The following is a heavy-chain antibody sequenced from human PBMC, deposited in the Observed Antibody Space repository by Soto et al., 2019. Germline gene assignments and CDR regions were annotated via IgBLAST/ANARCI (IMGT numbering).Heavy chain of an antibody. CDR2: IIPILGIA. D-gene: IGHD1-20*01. CDR1: GGTFSSYT. CDR3: ARDWGYNWNDDPLRFDY. V-gene: IGHV1-69*04. J-gene: IGHJ4*02. Sequence: ASVKVSCKASGGTFSSYTISWVRQAPGQGLEWMGRIIPILGIANYAQKFQGRVTITADKSTSTAYMELSSLRSEDTAVYYCARDWGYNWNDDPLRFDYWGQGTLVTVSS.